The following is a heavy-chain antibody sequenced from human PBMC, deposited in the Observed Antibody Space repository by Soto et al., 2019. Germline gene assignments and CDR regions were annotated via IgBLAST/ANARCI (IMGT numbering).Heavy chain of an antibody. V-gene: IGHV2-5*02. CDR1: GFSLSTSGVG. D-gene: IGHD4-17*01. CDR3: AHRQRTVYFDY. J-gene: IGHJ4*02. CDR2: FYWDEDK. Sequence: QITLKESGPTLVKPTQTLTLTCTFSGFSLSTSGVGVGWIRQPPGKALEWLALFYWDEDKRYSPSLNSRLTITKDTSKNQVVLTMTNMDPVDTATYYCAHRQRTVYFDYWGQGTLVTVSS.